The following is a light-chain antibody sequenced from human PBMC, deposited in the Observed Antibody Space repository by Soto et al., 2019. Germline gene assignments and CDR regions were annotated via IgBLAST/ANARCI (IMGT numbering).Light chain of an antibody. V-gene: IGKV3-20*01. CDR3: QQYGSSPSFT. Sequence: IVLTQSPGTLYLSPGERATLSCRASQSVSSSYLAWYQQKPGQAPRPLIYRASSRATGIPDRFSGSGSGADSTLNISRLEPDDFAVYCCQQYGSSPSFTFGGGTKVEIK. CDR1: QSVSSSY. J-gene: IGKJ4*01. CDR2: RAS.